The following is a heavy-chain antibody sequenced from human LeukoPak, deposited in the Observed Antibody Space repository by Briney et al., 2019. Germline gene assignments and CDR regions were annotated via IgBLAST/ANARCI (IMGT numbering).Heavy chain of an antibody. J-gene: IGHJ4*02. Sequence: ASETLSLTCAVSGYSISSGYYWVWIRQPPGKGLEWIGSIYHSGSTYYNPSLKSRVTISVDTSKNQFSLKLSSVTAADTAVYYCASGQVELLFVYYWGQGTLVTVSS. V-gene: IGHV4-38-2*01. CDR3: ASGQVELLFVYY. CDR1: GYSISSGYY. CDR2: IYHSGST. D-gene: IGHD1-1*01.